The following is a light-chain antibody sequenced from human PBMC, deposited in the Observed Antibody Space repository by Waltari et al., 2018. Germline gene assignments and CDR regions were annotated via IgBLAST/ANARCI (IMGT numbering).Light chain of an antibody. J-gene: IGLJ3*02. CDR3: AAWDDSLRGPV. CDR1: SSNLGRNF. V-gene: IGLV1-47*01. CDR2: RNN. Sequence: QSVLTQAPSASGTPGQRVTISCSGSSSNLGRNFVFWYQLLPGMAPKLLIFRNNQRPSGVPDRFSGSKSGTSASLASSGLRSEDEADYSCAAWDDSLRGPVFGTGTKLTVL.